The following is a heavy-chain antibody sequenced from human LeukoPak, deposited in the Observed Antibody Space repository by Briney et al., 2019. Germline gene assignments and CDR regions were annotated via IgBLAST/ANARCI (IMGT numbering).Heavy chain of an antibody. V-gene: IGHV1-2*02. J-gene: IGHJ6*03. CDR2: INPNSGGT. CDR1: GYTFTGYY. Sequence: ASVKVSCKASGYTFTGYYMHWVRQAPGQGLEWMGWINPNSGGTNYAQKFRGRVTMTRDTSISTAYMELSSLKSDDTAVYYCARDKFLGYYYYYMDVWGQGTSVTVFS. CDR3: ARDKFLGYYYYYMDV. D-gene: IGHD1-26*01.